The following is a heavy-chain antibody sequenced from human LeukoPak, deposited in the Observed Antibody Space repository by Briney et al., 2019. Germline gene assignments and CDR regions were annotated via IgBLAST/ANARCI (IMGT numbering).Heavy chain of an antibody. CDR3: ARGIFGVACIQNYYYYMDV. Sequence: SETLSLTCTVSGGSISSGSYYWSWIRQPAGKGLEWIGRIYTSGSTNYNPSLKSRVTISVDTSKNQFSLKLSSVTAADTAVYYSARGIFGVACIQNYYYYMDVWGKGTTVTVSS. D-gene: IGHD3-3*01. CDR1: GGSISSGSYY. CDR2: IYTSGST. J-gene: IGHJ6*03. V-gene: IGHV4-61*02.